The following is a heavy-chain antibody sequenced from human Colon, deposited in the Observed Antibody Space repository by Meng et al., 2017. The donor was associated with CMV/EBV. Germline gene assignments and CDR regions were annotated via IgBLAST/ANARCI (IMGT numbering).Heavy chain of an antibody. J-gene: IGHJ4*02. CDR3: ARELARGGY. CDR1: GYTFTNFG. CDR2: ISPYNGDT. Sequence: QVQLVQSGAEVKKPGASVKVSRKTSGYTFTNFGISWVRQAPGQGLEWMAYISPYNGDTNYAQRFQGRVALTTDTSTSTVYMELGSLTSDDTAMYYCARELARGGYWGQGTLVTVSS. V-gene: IGHV1-18*01.